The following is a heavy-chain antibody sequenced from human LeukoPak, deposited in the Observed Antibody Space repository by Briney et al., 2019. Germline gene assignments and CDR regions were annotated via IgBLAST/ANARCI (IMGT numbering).Heavy chain of an antibody. D-gene: IGHD5-12*01. CDR3: APGGYIGYGHAFDI. CDR2: IYYSGST. CDR1: GGSISSYY. J-gene: IGHJ3*02. Sequence: PSEILSLTCTVSGGSISSYYWSWIRQPPGKGLEWIGSIYYSGSTYYNPSLKSRVTISVDTSKNHLSLILSSVTAADTAVYYCAPGGYIGYGHAFDIWGQGTMVTVSS. V-gene: IGHV4-59*04.